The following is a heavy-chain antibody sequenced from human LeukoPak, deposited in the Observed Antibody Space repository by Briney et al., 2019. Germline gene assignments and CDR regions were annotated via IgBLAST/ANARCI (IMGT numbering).Heavy chain of an antibody. CDR3: ARVEEGYGSGRRENYYFYYMDV. V-gene: IGHV4-59*01. CDR1: RGSISSYY. J-gene: IGHJ6*03. CDR2: IYYSGST. D-gene: IGHD3-10*01. Sequence: SETLSLTCTVSRGSISSYYWSWIRQPPGKGLEWIGYIYYSGSTNYNPSLKSRVTISVDTSKNQFSLKLSSVTAADTAVYYCARVEEGYGSGRRENYYFYYMDVWGKGTTVTISS.